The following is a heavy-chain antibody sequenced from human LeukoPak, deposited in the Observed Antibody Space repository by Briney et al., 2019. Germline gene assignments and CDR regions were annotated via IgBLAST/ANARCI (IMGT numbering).Heavy chain of an antibody. CDR3: AKGGYFAFDF. CDR1: GFIFSTYD. Sequence: GGSLRLSCAASGFIFSTYDMSWVRQTPGKGLEWVSAISGRTGATYYTDSVRGRFTISRDNSKNTLYLQMHSLRAEDTAIYFCAKGGYFAFDFWGQGTTVIVSS. CDR2: ISGRTGAT. J-gene: IGHJ3*01. V-gene: IGHV3-23*01. D-gene: IGHD2-2*03.